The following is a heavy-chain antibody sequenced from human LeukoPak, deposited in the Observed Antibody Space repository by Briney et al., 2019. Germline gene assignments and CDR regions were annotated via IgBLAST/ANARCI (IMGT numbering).Heavy chain of an antibody. CDR2: IRFDGSNT. Sequence: GRSLRLSCAASGFTFSSYAIHWVRQAPGKGLEWVSFIRFDGSNTYHADSVKGRFTISRDNSKNTLYLQMNSLTSADTAVYYCAKVKTDILIPDSWGQGTLVTVSS. CDR3: AKVKTDILIPDS. D-gene: IGHD2-21*02. J-gene: IGHJ4*02. V-gene: IGHV3-30*04. CDR1: GFTFSSYA.